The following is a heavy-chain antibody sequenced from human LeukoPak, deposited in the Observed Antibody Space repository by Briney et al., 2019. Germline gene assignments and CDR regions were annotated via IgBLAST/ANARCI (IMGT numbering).Heavy chain of an antibody. CDR3: AKGQELDDGVFDS. CDR2: IRSNGETT. D-gene: IGHD1-1*01. CDR1: GFTFSSIA. Sequence: GGSLRLSCAASGFTFSSIAMTWVRQAPGKGLEWVSPIRSNGETTYNADSVKGRFTISRDNSKKTLYLQLNSLRVEDTAIYYCAKGQELDDGVFDSWGQGTLVTVSS. V-gene: IGHV3-23*01. J-gene: IGHJ4*02.